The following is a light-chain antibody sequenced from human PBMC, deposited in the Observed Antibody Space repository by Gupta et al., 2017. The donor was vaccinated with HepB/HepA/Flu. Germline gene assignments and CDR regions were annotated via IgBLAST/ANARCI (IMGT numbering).Light chain of an antibody. J-gene: IGKJ2*01. CDR2: AAS. CDR3: QQSYSTPYT. V-gene: IGKV1-39*01. Sequence: DIPMTPSLSSLSAYVGDRVTITCRASQSISSYLNWYQQKPGKAPKLLIYAASSLQSGVPSRFSGSGSGTDFTLTISSLQPEDFATYYCQQSYSTPYTFGQGTKLEIK. CDR1: QSISSY.